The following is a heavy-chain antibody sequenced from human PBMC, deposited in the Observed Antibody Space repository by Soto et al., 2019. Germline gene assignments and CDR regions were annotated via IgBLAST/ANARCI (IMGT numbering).Heavy chain of an antibody. V-gene: IGHV4-34*01. Sequence: SETLSLTCAVYGGSFSGYYRSWIRQPPGKGLEWIGEINHSGSTNYNPSLKSRVTISVDTSKNQFSLKLSSVTAADTAVYYCARDNIVATIAPYYFDYWAQRTPVTVSS. CDR3: ARDNIVATIAPYYFDY. CDR1: GGSFSGYY. CDR2: INHSGST. D-gene: IGHD5-12*01. J-gene: IGHJ4*02.